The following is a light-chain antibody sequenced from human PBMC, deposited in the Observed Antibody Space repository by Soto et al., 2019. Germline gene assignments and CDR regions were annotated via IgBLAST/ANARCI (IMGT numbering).Light chain of an antibody. J-gene: IGKJ1*01. CDR2: SSS. CDR1: QSISNF. CDR3: QQSHSTPRT. Sequence: DIQLTQSPSSLSASVGDRVTITCRASQSISNFLNWYQQRPGQAPKLLISSSSNVQRGVTSRFSGRGSGTDFTLTISGLQPEDAASYCCQQSHSTPRTVGQGTNVDIK. V-gene: IGKV1-39*01.